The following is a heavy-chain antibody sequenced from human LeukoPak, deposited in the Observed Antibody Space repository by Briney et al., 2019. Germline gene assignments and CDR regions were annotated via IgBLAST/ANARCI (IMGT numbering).Heavy chain of an antibody. V-gene: IGHV1-69*13. CDR2: IIPIFGTA. CDR3: ARASSGYYYAQMYNWFAP. CDR1: GGTFSSYA. J-gene: IGHJ5*02. D-gene: IGHD3-22*01. Sequence: VASVKVSCKASGGTFSSYAISWVRQAPGQGLEWMGGIIPIFGTANYAQKFQGRVTITADESTSTAYMELSSLRSEDTAVYYCARASSGYYYAQMYNWFAPWGQGTLVTVSS.